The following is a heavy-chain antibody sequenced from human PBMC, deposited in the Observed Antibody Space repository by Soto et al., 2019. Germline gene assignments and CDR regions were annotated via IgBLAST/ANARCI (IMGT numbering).Heavy chain of an antibody. CDR3: ARDCMTMVRGVIHPYGMEV. D-gene: IGHD3-10*01. J-gene: IGHJ6*02. CDR1: GFTFSSYG. V-gene: IGHV3-33*01. Sequence: QVQLVESGGGVVQPGRSLRLSCAASGFTFSSYGMHWVRQAPGKGLEWVEVIWYDGSNKYYADSVKGRFTISRDNSKNPLYLQLNSLRAEDTAVSYCARDCMTMVRGVIHPYGMEVWGQGTTVTFSS. CDR2: IWYDGSNK.